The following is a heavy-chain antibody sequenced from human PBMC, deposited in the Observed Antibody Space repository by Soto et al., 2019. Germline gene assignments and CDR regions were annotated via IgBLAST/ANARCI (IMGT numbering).Heavy chain of an antibody. Sequence: SETLSPTFTGSGGSIRKDHWSRIRQPPGKGLEWIGYIYYSGSTNYNPSLKSRVTISVDTSKNQFSLKLSSVTAADTAVYYCARGLSSGYSFPRYWFDPWGQGTLVTVSS. V-gene: IGHV4-59*01. D-gene: IGHD6-19*01. CDR1: GGSIRKDH. J-gene: IGHJ5*02. CDR2: IYYSGST. CDR3: ARGLSSGYSFPRYWFDP.